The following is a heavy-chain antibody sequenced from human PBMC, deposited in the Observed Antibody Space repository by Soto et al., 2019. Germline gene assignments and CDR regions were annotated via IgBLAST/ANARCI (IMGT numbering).Heavy chain of an antibody. D-gene: IGHD4-17*01. V-gene: IGHV4-39*01. CDR3: ARRAYGGQMDY. CDR1: GGSISRSTYF. J-gene: IGHJ4*02. Sequence: SETLSLTCTVSGGSISRSTYFWGWIRQPPGRGLEWIGSVYSSGSTNYNPSLKSRVTISVDTSKNRFSLKLTSVTAADTAVYYCARRAYGGQMDYWGQGTLVTVS. CDR2: VYSSGST.